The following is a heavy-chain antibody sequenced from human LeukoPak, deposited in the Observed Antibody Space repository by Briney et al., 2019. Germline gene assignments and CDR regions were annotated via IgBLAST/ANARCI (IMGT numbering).Heavy chain of an antibody. CDR1: GFTFSSYW. CDR2: INSDGSST. J-gene: IGHJ4*02. V-gene: IGHV3-74*01. CDR3: ARVDDYGDSHFDY. Sequence: GGSLRLSCAASGFTFSSYWMHWVRQAPGKGLVWVSRINSDGSSTSYADSVKGRFTISRNNAKNTLYLQMNSLRAEDTAVYYCARVDDYGDSHFDYWGQGTLVTVSS. D-gene: IGHD4-17*01.